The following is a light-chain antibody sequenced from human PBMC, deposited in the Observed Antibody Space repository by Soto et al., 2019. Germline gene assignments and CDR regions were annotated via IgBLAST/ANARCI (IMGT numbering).Light chain of an antibody. CDR1: QSVSSRY. CDR2: GAS. V-gene: IGKV3-20*01. J-gene: IGKJ1*01. CDR3: QQYHSSALP. Sequence: ESVLTESLGTLTLSPGARPTLSCRASQSVSSRYLAWYQQKPGQPPRLLIYGASSRATGIPDRFSGSGSGTDFSFPTSNRKSDEFAVSAFQQYHSSALPFGQ.